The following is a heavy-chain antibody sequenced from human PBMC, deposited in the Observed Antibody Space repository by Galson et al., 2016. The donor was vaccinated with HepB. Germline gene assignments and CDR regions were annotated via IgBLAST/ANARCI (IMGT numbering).Heavy chain of an antibody. Sequence: SVKVSCKASGDTFGIYYITWLRQAPGEGLEWMGGIMPIFGTTNYALKFQARLTITADAPTSTAYMELSSLRSDDTAVYYCAGQNMDRGVPTDLEFWGQGTLVTVSS. CDR1: GDTFGIYY. CDR3: AGQNMDRGVPTDLEF. D-gene: IGHD3-10*01. J-gene: IGHJ4*02. CDR2: IMPIFGTT. V-gene: IGHV1-69*13.